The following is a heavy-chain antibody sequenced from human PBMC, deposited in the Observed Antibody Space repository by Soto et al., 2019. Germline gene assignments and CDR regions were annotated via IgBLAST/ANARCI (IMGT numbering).Heavy chain of an antibody. CDR2: INHSGST. V-gene: IGHV4-34*01. Sequence: QVQLQQWGAGLLKPSETLSLTCAVYGGSFSGYYWSWIRQPPGKGLEWLGEINHSGSTNYNPSLTSRVTISVDTSKNQFSLKLSSVTAADTAVYYCARGAVLRYFDWPYNWFDPWGQGTLVTVSS. CDR1: GGSFSGYY. CDR3: ARGAVLRYFDWPYNWFDP. J-gene: IGHJ5*02. D-gene: IGHD3-9*01.